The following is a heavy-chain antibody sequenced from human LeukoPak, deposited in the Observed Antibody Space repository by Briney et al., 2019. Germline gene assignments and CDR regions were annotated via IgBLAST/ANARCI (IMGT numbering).Heavy chain of an antibody. CDR1: GYTFTSYA. J-gene: IGHJ4*02. CDR3: ARVSGILAARPESYFDY. CDR2: INAGNGNT. V-gene: IGHV1-3*01. D-gene: IGHD6-6*01. Sequence: ASVKVSCKASGYTFTSYAMHWVRQAPGQRLEWMGWINAGNGNTKYSQEFQGRVTMTRDTSISTAYMELSRLRSDDTAVYYCARVSGILAARPESYFDYWGQGTLVTVSS.